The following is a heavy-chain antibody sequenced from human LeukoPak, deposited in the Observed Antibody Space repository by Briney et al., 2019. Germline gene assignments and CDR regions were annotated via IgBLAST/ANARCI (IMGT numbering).Heavy chain of an antibody. CDR2: IYYSGST. CDR3: ARPLVSSNYGFWYFDL. CDR1: GGSISSSSYY. D-gene: IGHD4-11*01. V-gene: IGHV4-39*01. J-gene: IGHJ2*01. Sequence: SETLSLTCTVSGGSISSSSYYWGWIRQPPGKGLEWIGSIYYSGSTYYNPSLKSRVTISVDTSKNQFSLKLSSVTAADTAVYYCARPLVSSNYGFWYFDLWGRGTLVTVSS.